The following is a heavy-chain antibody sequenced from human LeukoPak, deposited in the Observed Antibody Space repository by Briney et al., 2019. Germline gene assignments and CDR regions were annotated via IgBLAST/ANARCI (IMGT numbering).Heavy chain of an antibody. CDR1: GASFSSSTYY. CDR2: IYYSGST. D-gene: IGHD6-13*01. J-gene: IGHJ4*02. Sequence: SETLSLTCTVSGASFSSSTYYWGWIRQPPGKGLEWIGSIYYSGSTYYNPSLKSRVTMSVDTSKTQSSLKLSSVTAADTAVYYCARHAGGISATGTRPFDYWGQGTLVTVSS. V-gene: IGHV4-39*01. CDR3: ARHAGGISATGTRPFDY.